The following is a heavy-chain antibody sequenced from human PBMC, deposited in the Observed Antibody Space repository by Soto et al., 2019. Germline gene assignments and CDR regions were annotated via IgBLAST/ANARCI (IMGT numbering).Heavy chain of an antibody. CDR2: ISYDGSNK. D-gene: IGHD2-2*03. CDR3: ARDGYCISTSCYDSYFDY. J-gene: IGHJ4*02. Sequence: GGSLRLSCAASGFTFSSYAMHWVRQAPGKGLEWVAVISYDGSNKYYADSVKGRFTISRDNSRNTLYLQMNSLRAEDTAVYYCARDGYCISTSCYDSYFDYWGQGTLVTVSS. CDR1: GFTFSSYA. V-gene: IGHV3-30-3*01.